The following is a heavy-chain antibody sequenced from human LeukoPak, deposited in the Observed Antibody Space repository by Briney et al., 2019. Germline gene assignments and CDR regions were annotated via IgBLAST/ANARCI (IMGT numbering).Heavy chain of an antibody. CDR2: IRGKAYGGTT. CDR1: GLTFSGYG. CDR3: TRGALAAGGLSDS. J-gene: IGHJ4*02. D-gene: IGHD6-13*01. V-gene: IGHV3-49*04. Sequence: PGKSLRLSCAASGLTFSGYGIHWVRQAPGKGLEWVGFIRGKAYGGTTEDAASVKGRFTISRDESKSIIYLQMNSLKTEDTAVYYCTRGALAAGGLSDSWGQGTLVTVSS.